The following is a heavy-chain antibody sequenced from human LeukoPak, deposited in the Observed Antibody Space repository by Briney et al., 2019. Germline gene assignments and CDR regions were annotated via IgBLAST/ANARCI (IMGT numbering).Heavy chain of an antibody. D-gene: IGHD2-8*02. V-gene: IGHV4-59*01. CDR2: IYYSGST. CDR1: GGSISRYY. J-gene: IGHJ3*02. CDR3: ARDLDYWSAFDI. Sequence: SETLSLTCTVSGGSISRYYWSWIRQPPGKGLEWIGYIYYSGSTNYNPSLKSRVTISVDTSKNQFSLKLSSVTAADTAVYYCARDLDYWSAFDIWGQGTMVTVSS.